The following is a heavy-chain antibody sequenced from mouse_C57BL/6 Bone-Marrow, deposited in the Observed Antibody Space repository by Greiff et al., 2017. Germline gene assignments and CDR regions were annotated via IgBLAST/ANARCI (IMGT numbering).Heavy chain of an antibody. Sequence: EVKVVESGGGLVKPGGSLKLSCAASGFTFSSYAMSWVRQTPEKRLEWVATISDGGSYTYYPDNVKGRFTISRDNAKNNLYLQMSHLKSEDTAMYYCARDWDGFYYFDYWGQGTTLTVSS. CDR3: ARDWDGFYYFDY. CDR1: GFTFSSYA. D-gene: IGHD4-1*01. CDR2: ISDGGSYT. J-gene: IGHJ2*01. V-gene: IGHV5-4*01.